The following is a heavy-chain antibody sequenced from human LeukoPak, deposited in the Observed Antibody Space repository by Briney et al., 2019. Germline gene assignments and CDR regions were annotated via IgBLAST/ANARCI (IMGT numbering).Heavy chain of an antibody. D-gene: IGHD3-3*01. CDR2: IIPIFGTA. J-gene: IGHJ5*02. V-gene: IGHV1-69*13. CDR3: ARDSYDFWSGSDGYNWFDP. Sequence: SVKVSCKGSGGTFSSYAISWVRQAPGQGLEWMGGIIPIFGTANYAQKFQGRVTITADESTSTAYMELSSLRSEDTAVYYCARDSYDFWSGSDGYNWFDPWGQGTLVTVSS. CDR1: GGTFSSYA.